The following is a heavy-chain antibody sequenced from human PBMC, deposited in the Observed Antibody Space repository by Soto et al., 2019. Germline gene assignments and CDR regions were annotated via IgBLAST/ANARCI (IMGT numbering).Heavy chain of an antibody. CDR3: AKTHYYHSSGYCEYYYYYYGMDV. CDR1: GFTFSSYA. V-gene: IGHV3-23*01. Sequence: GGSLRLSCAASGFTFSSYAMSWVRQAPGKGLEWVSAISGSGGRTYYADSVKGRFTISRDNSKNTLYLQMNSLRGEDTAVYYCAKTHYYHSSGYCEYYYYYYGMDVWGQGTTVTVSS. CDR2: ISGSGGRT. J-gene: IGHJ6*02. D-gene: IGHD3-22*01.